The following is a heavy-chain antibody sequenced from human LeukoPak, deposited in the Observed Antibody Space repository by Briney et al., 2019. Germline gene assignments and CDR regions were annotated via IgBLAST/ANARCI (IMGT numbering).Heavy chain of an antibody. V-gene: IGHV4-39*07. D-gene: IGHD5-12*01. CDR2: IYYSGST. Sequence: SETLSLTCTVSGGSISSSSYYWGWIRQPPGKGLEWIGSIYYSGSTYYNPSLKSRVTISVDTSKNQFSLKPSSVTAADTAVYYCARFGVATIGAFDIWGQGTMVTVSS. J-gene: IGHJ3*02. CDR1: GGSISSSSYY. CDR3: ARFGVATIGAFDI.